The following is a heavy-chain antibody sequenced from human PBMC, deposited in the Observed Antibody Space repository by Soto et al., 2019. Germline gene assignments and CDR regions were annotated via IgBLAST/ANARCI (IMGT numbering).Heavy chain of an antibody. J-gene: IGHJ6*02. V-gene: IGHV5-51*01. Sequence: GESLKISCKGFGYSFTAYWIGWVRQMPGKGLEWMGVIYAGGSDTRYSPSFQGQVSISADKSITTAYLQWSSLKASDTAMYYCARLLSPFDSGNYYKGELLYYYGMDVWGQGTTVTVSS. CDR2: IYAGGSDT. D-gene: IGHD3-10*01. CDR1: GYSFTAYW. CDR3: ARLLSPFDSGNYYKGELLYYYGMDV.